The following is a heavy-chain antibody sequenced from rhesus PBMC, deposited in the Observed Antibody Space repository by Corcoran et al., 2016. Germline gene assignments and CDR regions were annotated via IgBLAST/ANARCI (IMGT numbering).Heavy chain of an antibody. CDR2: INGNSGST. Sequence: QVQLQESGPGLVKPSETLSLTCAVPGASSSSYCWSWIRRPPGKGLEWIGEINGNSGSTNYNPSLKSRVTISKDASKNQFSLKLSSVTAADTAVYYCARYTATVRDYWGQGVLVTVSS. CDR1: GASSSSYC. CDR3: ARYTATVRDY. D-gene: IGHD5-12*01. J-gene: IGHJ4*01. V-gene: IGHV4-80*01.